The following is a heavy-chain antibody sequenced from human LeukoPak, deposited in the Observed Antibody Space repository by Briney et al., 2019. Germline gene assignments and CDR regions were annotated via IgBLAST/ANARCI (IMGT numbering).Heavy chain of an antibody. CDR1: GGTFSSYA. J-gene: IGHJ4*02. CDR3: ASEVHRYCSGGSCYFND. CDR2: IIPIFGTA. Sequence: SVKVSCKASGGTFSSYAISWVRQAPGQGLEWMGRIIPIFGTANYAQKSQGRVTITTDESTSTAYMELSSLRSEDTAVYYCASEVHRYCSGGSCYFNDWGQGTLVTVSS. V-gene: IGHV1-69*05. D-gene: IGHD2-15*01.